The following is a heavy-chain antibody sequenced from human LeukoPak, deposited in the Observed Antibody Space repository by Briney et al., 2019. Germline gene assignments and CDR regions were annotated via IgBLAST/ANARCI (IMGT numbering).Heavy chain of an antibody. Sequence: GGSLRLPCAASGFSFSTYSMNWVRQAPGKGLHWVSYISSGSSAIYYTDSVKGRFTITRDDSKNSVYLQMNSLRTEDTAVYYCGTGDPRFDYWGQGILVTVSS. V-gene: IGHV3-48*01. CDR3: GTGDPRFDY. J-gene: IGHJ4*02. CDR2: ISSGSSAI. D-gene: IGHD7-27*01. CDR1: GFSFSTYS.